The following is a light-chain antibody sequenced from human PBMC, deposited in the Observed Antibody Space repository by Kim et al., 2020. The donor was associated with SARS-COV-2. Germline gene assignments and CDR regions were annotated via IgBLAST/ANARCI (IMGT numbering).Light chain of an antibody. CDR3: QTWDSTSVV. CDR2: ENS. V-gene: IGLV3-1*01. CDR1: DLGEKY. Sequence: SYELTQPPSVSVSPGQTATITCSGDDLGEKYVYWYQQRPGQSPVMVIYENSKRPSGISGRYSGSTSGNTASLIISDSQPTDEAAYYCQTWDSTSVVIGGG. J-gene: IGLJ2*01.